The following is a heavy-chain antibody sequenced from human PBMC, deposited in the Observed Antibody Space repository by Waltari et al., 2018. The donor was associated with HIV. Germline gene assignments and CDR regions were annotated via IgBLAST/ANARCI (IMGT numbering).Heavy chain of an antibody. CDR2: IYYSGST. CDR3: ARGVYYDSSGYFALHPTAGFDY. J-gene: IGHJ4*02. D-gene: IGHD3-22*01. V-gene: IGHV4-39*07. Sequence: QLQLQESGPGLVKPSETLSLTCTVSGGSISSSSYYWGWIRQPPGKGLEWIGSIYYSGSTYYNPSLKSRVTISVDTSKNQFSLKLSSVTAADTAVYYCARGVYYDSSGYFALHPTAGFDYWGQGTLVTVSS. CDR1: GGSISSSSYY.